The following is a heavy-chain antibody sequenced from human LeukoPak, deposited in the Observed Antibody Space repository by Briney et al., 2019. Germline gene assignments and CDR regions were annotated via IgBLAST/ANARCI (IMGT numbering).Heavy chain of an antibody. D-gene: IGHD7-27*01. CDR2: IYSGGST. CDR1: GFTVSSNY. V-gene: IGHV3-53*01. Sequence: PGGSLRLSCAASGFTVSSNYMSWVRQAPGKGLEWVSVIYSGGSTYYADSVKGRFTISRDNSKNTLYLQMNSLRAEDTAVYYCAREDWGGYFDYWGQGTLVTVSS. J-gene: IGHJ4*02. CDR3: AREDWGGYFDY.